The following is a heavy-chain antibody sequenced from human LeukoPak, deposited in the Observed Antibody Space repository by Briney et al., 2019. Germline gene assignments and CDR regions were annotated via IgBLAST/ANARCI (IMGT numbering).Heavy chain of an antibody. D-gene: IGHD2-21*01. Sequence: GASVKVSCKASGYTFTSYYMHWVRQAPGQGLEWMGIINPSGGSTSYAQKFQGRVTMTRDTSTSTVYMELSSLRSEDTAVYYFASAEYCGGEGHDPVEYFQHWGQGTLVTVSS. CDR1: GYTFTSYY. J-gene: IGHJ1*01. CDR3: ASAEYCGGEGHDPVEYFQH. V-gene: IGHV1-46*01. CDR2: INPSGGST.